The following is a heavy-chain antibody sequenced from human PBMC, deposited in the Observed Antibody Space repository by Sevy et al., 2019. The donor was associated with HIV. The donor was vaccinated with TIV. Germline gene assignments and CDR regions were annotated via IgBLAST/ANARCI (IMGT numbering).Heavy chain of an antibody. V-gene: IGHV3-23*01. Sequence: GGSLRLSCAASGFNFDDYAMHWVRQAPGKGLEWVSGISGSGYSTYYADSVKGRFTISRDNSKNTLYLQMNSLRAEDTAVYYCAKEGGGYNYDSSGLFDYWGQGPLVTVSS. CDR3: AKEGGGYNYDSSGLFDY. J-gene: IGHJ4*02. D-gene: IGHD3-22*01. CDR1: GFNFDDYA. CDR2: ISGSGYST.